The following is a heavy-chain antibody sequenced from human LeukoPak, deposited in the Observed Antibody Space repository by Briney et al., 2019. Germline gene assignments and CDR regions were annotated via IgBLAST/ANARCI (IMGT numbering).Heavy chain of an antibody. Sequence: GESLKISCKGSGYSFTKYWIGWVRQMPGKGLEWMGIIYPDDSDTRYNPSFQGQVTISADKSLSTAYLQWSSLKASDTAMYYCASAYGATAEYFQHWGQGTLVTVSS. J-gene: IGHJ1*01. CDR2: IYPDDSDT. CDR1: GYSFTKYW. CDR3: ASAYGATAEYFQH. V-gene: IGHV5-51*01. D-gene: IGHD1-26*01.